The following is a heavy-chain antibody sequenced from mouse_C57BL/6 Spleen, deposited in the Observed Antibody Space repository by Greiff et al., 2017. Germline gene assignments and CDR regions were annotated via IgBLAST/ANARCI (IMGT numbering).Heavy chain of an antibody. CDR1: GYTFTSYW. CDR3: ARNWHTGDYFDY. V-gene: IGHV1-55*01. CDR2: IYPGSGST. Sequence: QVQLQQPGAELVKPGASVKMSCKASGYTFTSYWITWVKQRPGQGLEWIGDIYPGSGSTNYNEKFKSKATLTVDTSSSTAYMQLSSLTSEDSAVYYCARNWHTGDYFDYWGQGTTLTVSS. J-gene: IGHJ2*01. D-gene: IGHD3-1*01.